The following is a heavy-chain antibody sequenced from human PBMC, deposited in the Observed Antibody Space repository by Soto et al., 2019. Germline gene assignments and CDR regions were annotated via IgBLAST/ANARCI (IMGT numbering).Heavy chain of an antibody. Sequence: PGGSLRLSCAASGFTFSSYAMSWVRQAPGKGLEWVSAISGSGGSTYYADSVKGRFTISRDNSKNTLYLQMNSLRAEDTAVYYCAKNSRRYYDFWSGYPTYGMDVWGQGTTVTVSS. CDR2: ISGSGGST. CDR1: GFTFSSYA. CDR3: AKNSRRYYDFWSGYPTYGMDV. D-gene: IGHD3-3*01. J-gene: IGHJ6*02. V-gene: IGHV3-23*01.